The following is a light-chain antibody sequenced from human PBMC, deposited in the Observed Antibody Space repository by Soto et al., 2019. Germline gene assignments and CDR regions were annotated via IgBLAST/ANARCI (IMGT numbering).Light chain of an antibody. CDR1: QTVSNN. CDR3: QQYNKWPLT. J-gene: IGKJ4*01. V-gene: IGKV3-15*01. Sequence: EIVMTQSPATLSVSPGEKATLSCRASQTVSNNLAWYQQKPGQAPRLLIYFASTRATGIPCRFSGSGSGTEFTLTISSLQSEDFAVYYCQQYNKWPLTFGGGTKVQTK. CDR2: FAS.